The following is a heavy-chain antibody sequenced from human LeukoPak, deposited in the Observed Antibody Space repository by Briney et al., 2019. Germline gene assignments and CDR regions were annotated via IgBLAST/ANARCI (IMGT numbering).Heavy chain of an antibody. CDR2: ISWNSGSI. J-gene: IGHJ6*02. D-gene: IGHD3-22*01. Sequence: GRSLRLSCAASGFTFDDHAMHWVRQAPVKGLEWVSGISWNSGSIGYADSVKGRFTISRDNAKNSLYLQMNSLRAEDTALYYCAKDWSLNYYDSSRLGYYGMDVWGQGTTVTVSS. CDR3: AKDWSLNYYDSSRLGYYGMDV. V-gene: IGHV3-9*01. CDR1: GFTFDDHA.